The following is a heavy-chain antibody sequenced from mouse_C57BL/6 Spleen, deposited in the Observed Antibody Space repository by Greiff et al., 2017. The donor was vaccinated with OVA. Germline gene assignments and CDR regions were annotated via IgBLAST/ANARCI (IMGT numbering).Heavy chain of an antibody. CDR2: IHPYSGST. Sequence: QVQLKQPGAELVKPGASVKLSCKASGYTFTSYWMHWVKQRPGQGLEWIGMIHPYSGSTNYNEKFKSKATLTVDKSSSTAYMQLSSLTSEDSAVYYCASGYGNSYAMDYWGQGTSVTVSS. D-gene: IGHD2-10*02. V-gene: IGHV1-64*01. CDR1: GYTFTSYW. CDR3: ASGYGNSYAMDY. J-gene: IGHJ4*01.